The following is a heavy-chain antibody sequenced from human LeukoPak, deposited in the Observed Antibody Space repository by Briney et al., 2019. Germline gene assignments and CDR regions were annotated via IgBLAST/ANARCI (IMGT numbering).Heavy chain of an antibody. CDR3: AREYSSSWYPTNWFDP. J-gene: IGHJ5*02. Sequence: PGGSLRLSCAASVFTLSIYSVNWVRQAPGKGLEWVSSISPSSRALYYADSVKGRFTISRDDAKNSLYLQMNSLRAEDTAVYYCAREYSSSWYPTNWFDPWGQGTLVTVSS. D-gene: IGHD6-13*01. CDR1: VFTLSIYS. CDR2: ISPSSRAL. V-gene: IGHV3-21*04.